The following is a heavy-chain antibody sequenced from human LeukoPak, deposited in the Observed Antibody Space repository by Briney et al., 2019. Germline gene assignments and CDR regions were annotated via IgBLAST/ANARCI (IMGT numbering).Heavy chain of an antibody. D-gene: IGHD3-22*01. Sequence: GGSLRLSCAASGFTFSSYAMSWVRRAPGKGLEWVSAISGSGGSTYYADSVKGRFTISRDNSKNTLYLQMNSLRAEDTAVYYCAKHYYDSSGYYWPEPPFDYWGQGTLVTVSS. CDR3: AKHYYDSSGYYWPEPPFDY. CDR2: ISGSGGST. J-gene: IGHJ4*02. V-gene: IGHV3-23*01. CDR1: GFTFSSYA.